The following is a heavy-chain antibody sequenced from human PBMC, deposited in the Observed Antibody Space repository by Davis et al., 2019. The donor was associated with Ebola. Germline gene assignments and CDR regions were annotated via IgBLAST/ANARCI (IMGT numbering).Heavy chain of an antibody. CDR1: GGTFSSYA. CDR3: ARDFGGHSSSWYEFDY. J-gene: IGHJ4*02. CDR2: IIPIFGTA. D-gene: IGHD6-13*01. V-gene: IGHV1-69*06. Sequence: SVKVSCKASGGTFSSYAISWVRQAPGQGLEWMGGIIPIFGTANYAQKFQGRVTITADKSTSTAYMELSSLRSEDTAVYYCARDFGGHSSSWYEFDYWGQGTLVTVSS.